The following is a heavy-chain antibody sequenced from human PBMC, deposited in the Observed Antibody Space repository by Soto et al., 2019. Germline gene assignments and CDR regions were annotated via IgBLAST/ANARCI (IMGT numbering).Heavy chain of an antibody. CDR2: ISYDGSNK. Sequence: GGSLRLSCAASGFTFSSYGMHWVRQAPGRGLEWVAVISYDGSNKYYADSVKGRFTISRDNSKNTLYLQMNSLRAEDTAVYYCAKGGSSSPGAYYYYYYGMDVWGQGTTVTVSS. CDR1: GFTFSSYG. J-gene: IGHJ6*02. CDR3: AKGGSSSPGAYYYYYYGMDV. V-gene: IGHV3-30*18. D-gene: IGHD6-13*01.